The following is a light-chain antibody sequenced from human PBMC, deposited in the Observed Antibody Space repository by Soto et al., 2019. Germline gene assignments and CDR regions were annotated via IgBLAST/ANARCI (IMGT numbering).Light chain of an antibody. CDR2: GAS. J-gene: IGKJ1*01. CDR1: QSVSNNY. V-gene: IGKV3-20*01. CDR3: QQYGSSRWT. Sequence: EIVLTQPPGTLSLSPGERATLSCRASQSVSNNYLAWYQQKPGQAPRLLIYGASSRATGIPDRFSGSGSGTDFTLTISRLEPEDFAAYYCQQYGSSRWTFGQGTKVDIK.